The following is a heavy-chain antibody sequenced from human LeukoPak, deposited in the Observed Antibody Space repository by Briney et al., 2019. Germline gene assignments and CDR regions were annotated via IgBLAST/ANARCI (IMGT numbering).Heavy chain of an antibody. Sequence: GASVKVSCKASGGTFSSYAISWVRQAPGQGLKWMGRIIPIFGTANYAQKFQGRVTITTDESTSTAYMELSSLRSEDTAVYYCAREPGYSSGWFDPWGQGTLVTVSS. J-gene: IGHJ5*02. D-gene: IGHD6-19*01. CDR1: GGTFSSYA. CDR2: IIPIFGTA. V-gene: IGHV1-69*05. CDR3: AREPGYSSGWFDP.